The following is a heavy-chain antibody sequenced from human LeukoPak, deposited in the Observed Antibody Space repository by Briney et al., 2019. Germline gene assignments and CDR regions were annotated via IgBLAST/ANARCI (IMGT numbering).Heavy chain of an antibody. J-gene: IGHJ4*02. D-gene: IGHD3-22*01. V-gene: IGHV4-4*07. CDR1: GGSISSYY. Sequence: SETLSLTCTVSGGSISSYYWSWIRQPAGKGLEWIGRIYTSGSTNYNPSLKSRVTISVDTSKNQFSLKLSSVTAADTAVYYCASVPQYYDSSGYYRNWGQGTLVTVSS. CDR2: IYTSGST. CDR3: ASVPQYYDSSGYYRN.